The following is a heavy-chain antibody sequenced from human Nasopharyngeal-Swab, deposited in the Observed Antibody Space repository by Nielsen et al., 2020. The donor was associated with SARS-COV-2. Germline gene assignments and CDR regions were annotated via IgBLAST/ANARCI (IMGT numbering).Heavy chain of an antibody. Sequence: SETLSLTCTVSGGSISSSSYYWGWIRQPPGKGLEWIGSIYYSGSTYYNPSLKSRVTISVDTSKNQFSLKLSSVTAADTAVYYCASLTPRVWSGFPPVGYWGQGTLVTVSS. J-gene: IGHJ4*02. CDR3: ASLTPRVWSGFPPVGY. V-gene: IGHV4-39*01. D-gene: IGHD3-3*01. CDR1: GGSISSSSYY. CDR2: IYYSGST.